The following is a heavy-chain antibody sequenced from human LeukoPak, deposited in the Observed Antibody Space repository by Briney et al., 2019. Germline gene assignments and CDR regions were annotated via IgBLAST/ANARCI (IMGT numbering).Heavy chain of an antibody. CDR1: GYTFTSYG. V-gene: IGHV1-18*01. Sequence: GASVKVSCKASGYTFTSYGISWVRQAPGQGLEWMGWISAYNGNTNYAQKLQGRVTMTTDTSTSTAYMELRSLRSDDTAVYYCARIYKDDYYGSGSYPYYFDYWGQGTLVTVSS. J-gene: IGHJ4*02. D-gene: IGHD3-10*01. CDR3: ARIYKDDYYGSGSYPYYFDY. CDR2: ISAYNGNT.